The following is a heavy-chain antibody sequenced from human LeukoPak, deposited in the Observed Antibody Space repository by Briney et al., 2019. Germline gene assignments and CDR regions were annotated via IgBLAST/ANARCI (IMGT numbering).Heavy chain of an antibody. CDR2: INPSGGST. Sequence: ASVKVSCKTSGYTFTSYYIHWVRQAPGQGLEWMGIINPSGGSTSYAQKFQGRVTMTRDTSTSTVYMELSSLRSEDTAVYYCARDNLPRHNYYDSSGYYYHYWGQGTLVTVSS. V-gene: IGHV1-46*01. CDR1: GYTFTSYY. CDR3: ARDNLPRHNYYDSSGYYYHY. J-gene: IGHJ4*02. D-gene: IGHD3-22*01.